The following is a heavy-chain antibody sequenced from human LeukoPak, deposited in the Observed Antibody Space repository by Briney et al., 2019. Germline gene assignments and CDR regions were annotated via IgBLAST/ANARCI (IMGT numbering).Heavy chain of an antibody. CDR3: AKELSSMATKTWSYYYYGMDV. Sequence: GGSLRLSCAASGFTFSSYGMHWVRQAPGKGLEWVAVISYDGSNKYYADSVKGRFTISRDNSKNTLYLQMNSLRAEDTAVYYCAKELSSMATKTWSYYYYGMDVWGQGTTVTVSS. J-gene: IGHJ6*02. V-gene: IGHV3-30*18. CDR2: ISYDGSNK. D-gene: IGHD5-24*01. CDR1: GFTFSSYG.